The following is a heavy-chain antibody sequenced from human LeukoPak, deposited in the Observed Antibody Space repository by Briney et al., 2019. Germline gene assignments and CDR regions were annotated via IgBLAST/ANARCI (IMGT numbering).Heavy chain of an antibody. CDR1: GFTFSSYG. Sequence: PGGTLRLSCAASGFTFSSYGMSWVRQAPGKGLEWVSAISGSGGSTYYADSVKGRFTISRDNSKNTLYLQMNSLRAEDTAVYYCATFYGSGSRYFDYWGQGTLVTVSS. CDR3: ATFYGSGSRYFDY. CDR2: ISGSGGST. J-gene: IGHJ4*02. V-gene: IGHV3-23*01. D-gene: IGHD3-10*01.